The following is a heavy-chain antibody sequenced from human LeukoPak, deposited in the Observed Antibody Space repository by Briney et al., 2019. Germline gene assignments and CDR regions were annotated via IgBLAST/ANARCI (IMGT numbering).Heavy chain of an antibody. V-gene: IGHV1-46*01. CDR3: ARDLPRATYYYDSSQAFDI. D-gene: IGHD3-22*01. J-gene: IGHJ3*02. CDR2: INPTGGST. Sequence: GASVKVSCKASGYTFTSYYMHWVRQAPGQGLEWMGLINPTGGSTGYAQKFQGRVTMTRDTSISTAYMELSRLRSDDTAVYYCARDLPRATYYYDSSQAFDIWGQGTMVTVSS. CDR1: GYTFTSYY.